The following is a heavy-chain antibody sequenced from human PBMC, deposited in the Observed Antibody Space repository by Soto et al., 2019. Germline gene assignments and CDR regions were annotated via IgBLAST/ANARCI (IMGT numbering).Heavy chain of an antibody. D-gene: IGHD2-8*02. CDR3: AKDGWQSYLDTGGYRYSMDV. Sequence: GSLRFSSASSGFTFRSYTIRLVHQAPGKGLEWVSDITGSGDGTYYADSVKGRFTISRDNSKNTVYLVMKSLSPDGTAVYYCAKDGWQSYLDTGGYRYSMDVWGQGTTVTVSS. J-gene: IGHJ6*01. V-gene: IGHV3-23*01. CDR2: ITGSGDGT. CDR1: GFTFRSYT.